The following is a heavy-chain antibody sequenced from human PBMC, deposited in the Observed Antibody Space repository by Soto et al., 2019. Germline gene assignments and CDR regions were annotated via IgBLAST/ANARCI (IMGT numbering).Heavy chain of an antibody. CDR3: ARRPVTIFGVVIIPKYYYYGMDV. D-gene: IGHD3-3*01. Sequence: QLQLQESGPGLVKPSETLSLTCTVSGGSISSSSYYWGWIRQPPGKGLEWIGSIYYSGSTYYNPSLKSRVTISVDTSKNQFSLKLSSVTAADTAVYYCARRPVTIFGVVIIPKYYYYGMDVWGQGTTVTVSS. CDR1: GGSISSSSYY. J-gene: IGHJ6*02. CDR2: IYYSGST. V-gene: IGHV4-39*01.